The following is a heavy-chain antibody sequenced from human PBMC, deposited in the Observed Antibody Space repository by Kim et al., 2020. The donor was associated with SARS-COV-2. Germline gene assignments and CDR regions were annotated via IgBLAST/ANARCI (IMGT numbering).Heavy chain of an antibody. CDR2: IYYSGST. Sequence: SETLSLTCTVSGGSISSSSYYWGWIRQPPGKGLEWIGSIYYSGSTYYNPSLKSRVTISVDTSKNQFSLKLSSVTAADTAVYYCARHFNDHYYDSSGYYREVCYFDYWGQGTLVTVSS. D-gene: IGHD3-22*01. V-gene: IGHV4-39*01. CDR3: ARHFNDHYYDSSGYYREVCYFDY. J-gene: IGHJ4*02. CDR1: GGSISSSSYY.